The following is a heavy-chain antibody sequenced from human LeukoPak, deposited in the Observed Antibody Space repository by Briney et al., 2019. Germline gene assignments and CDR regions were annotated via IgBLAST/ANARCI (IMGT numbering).Heavy chain of an antibody. CDR3: VRSSSLVRGVILLTSDHHGIH. V-gene: IGHV1-8*01. D-gene: IGHD3-10*01. CDR2: MNPYSDNT. Sequence: ASVKVSCKTSGYTFTSYDINWVRQAPRQGLEWIAWMNPYSDNTGYLQKFRGRLTMTRDISIGTAYMELSSLGSEDTAVYYCVRSSSLVRGVILLTSDHHGIHWGQGTLVTVTS. CDR1: GYTFTSYD. J-gene: IGHJ4*02.